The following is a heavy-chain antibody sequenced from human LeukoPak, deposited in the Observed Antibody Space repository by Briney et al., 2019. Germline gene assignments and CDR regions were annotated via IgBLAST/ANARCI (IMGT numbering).Heavy chain of an antibody. V-gene: IGHV4-59*12. D-gene: IGHD3-3*01. Sequence: SETLSLTCTVSGGSIGSYYWSWIRQPPGKGLEWIGYIYYSGSTNYNPSLKSRVTISVDTSKNQFSLKLSSVTAADTAVYYCARTSLIRFLEWLSPHYYYGMDVWGQGTTVTVSS. CDR1: GGSIGSYY. J-gene: IGHJ6*02. CDR2: IYYSGST. CDR3: ARTSLIRFLEWLSPHYYYGMDV.